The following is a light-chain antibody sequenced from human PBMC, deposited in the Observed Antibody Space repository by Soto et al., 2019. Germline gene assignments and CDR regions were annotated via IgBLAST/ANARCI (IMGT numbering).Light chain of an antibody. J-gene: IGLJ2*01. CDR2: DVT. V-gene: IGLV2-14*03. Sequence: QSALTQPASVSGSPGQSITISCTGTSSDVGAFNYVSWYQQHPGKAPKLMVYDVTNRPSGVSNRFSGSKSGNTASLTISGLQAEDEGSYYCPSYTINSTLVFGGGTKLTLL. CDR3: PSYTINSTLV. CDR1: SSDVGAFNY.